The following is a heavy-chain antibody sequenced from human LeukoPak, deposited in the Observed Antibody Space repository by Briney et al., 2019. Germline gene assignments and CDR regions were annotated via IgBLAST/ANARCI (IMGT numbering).Heavy chain of an antibody. CDR3: ARHDSRDY. J-gene: IGHJ4*02. CDR2: IYYSGSS. Sequence: SETLSLTCTVSGGSISSSSYYWGWIRQPPGKGLEWIGSIYYSGSSYYNPSLKSRVTISVDTSKNQFSLKLSSVTAADTAVYYCARHDSRDYWGQGTLVTVSS. D-gene: IGHD6-13*01. V-gene: IGHV4-39*01. CDR1: GGSISSSSYY.